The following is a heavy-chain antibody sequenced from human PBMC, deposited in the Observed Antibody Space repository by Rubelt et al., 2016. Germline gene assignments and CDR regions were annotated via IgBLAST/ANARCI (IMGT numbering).Heavy chain of an antibody. CDR1: GGSISSSSYY. CDR3: ARLGGGGDFFDY. CDR2: IYYSGST. Sequence: QLQLQESGPGLVKPSETLSLTCTVSGGSISSSSYYWGWIRQPPGKGLEWIGSIYYSGSTYYNPSLKLRVTSSVYTYKNQFSLKLSSVTGADAAVYYGARLGGGGDFFDYWGQGTLVTVSS. D-gene: IGHD3-16*01. J-gene: IGHJ4*02. V-gene: IGHV4-39*01.